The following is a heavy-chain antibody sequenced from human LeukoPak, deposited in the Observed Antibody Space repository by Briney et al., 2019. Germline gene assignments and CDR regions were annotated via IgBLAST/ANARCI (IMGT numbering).Heavy chain of an antibody. CDR1: GGTFSSYA. V-gene: IGHV1-69*04. J-gene: IGHJ4*02. CDR2: IIPILGIA. D-gene: IGHD2-2*02. CDR3: ARGSSYRRFDY. Sequence: SVKVSCKASGGTFSSYAISWVRQAPGQGLEWMGRIIPILGIANYAQKFQGRVTITADKSTSTAYMELSSLRSEDTAVYYCARGSSYRRFDYWGQGTLVTVSS.